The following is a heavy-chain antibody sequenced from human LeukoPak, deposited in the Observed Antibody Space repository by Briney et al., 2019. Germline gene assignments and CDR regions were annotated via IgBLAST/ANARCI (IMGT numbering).Heavy chain of an antibody. CDR3: ARTGRRGYSYGKNYYFDY. V-gene: IGHV3-11*06. CDR2: ISSSSSYT. Sequence: KPGGSLRLSCAASGFTFSDYYMSWLRQAPGKGLEWVSYISSSSSYTNYADSVKGRFTISRDNAKNSLYLQMNSLSAEDTAVYYCARTGRRGYSYGKNYYFDYWGQGTLVTVSS. J-gene: IGHJ4*02. CDR1: GFTFSDYY. D-gene: IGHD5-18*01.